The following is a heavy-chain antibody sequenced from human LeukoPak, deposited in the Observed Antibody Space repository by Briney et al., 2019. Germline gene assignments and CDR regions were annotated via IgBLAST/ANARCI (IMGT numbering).Heavy chain of an antibody. J-gene: IGHJ4*02. CDR3: AIYRRNYFGSNGHYYRRYGDY. CDR2: ITSSGDGT. CDR1: GFTFSIYA. D-gene: IGHD3-22*01. Sequence: GGSLRLSCAASGFTFSIYAMSWVRQAPGKGLQWVSSITSSGDGTYYADSVKGRFTISRDNSENMLYLQMNSLRVEDTAVYSCAIYRRNYFGSNGHYYRRYGDYGGQGTLVTVS. V-gene: IGHV3-23*01.